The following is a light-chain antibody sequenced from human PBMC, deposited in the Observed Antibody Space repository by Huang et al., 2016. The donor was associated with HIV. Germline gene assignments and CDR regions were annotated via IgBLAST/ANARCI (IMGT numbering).Light chain of an antibody. J-gene: IGKJ1*01. V-gene: IGKV1-39*01. CDR1: ESISNY. Sequence: DIQMTQSPSSLSASVGDRVIITCRASESISNYLNWFQQKPGKAPKLLIYGASSLRIGCPSRFSGSASETDFTLTISSLQPEDFASYYCLQTYNTPPTFGQGTRLEI. CDR3: LQTYNTPPT. CDR2: GAS.